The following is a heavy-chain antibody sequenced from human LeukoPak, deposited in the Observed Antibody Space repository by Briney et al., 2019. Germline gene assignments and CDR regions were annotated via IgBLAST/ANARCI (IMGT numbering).Heavy chain of an antibody. D-gene: IGHD6-13*01. V-gene: IGHV1-8*01. Sequence: GASVKVSCKASGYSFTSHDINWVRQATGQGLEWMGWMNPNSGNTGYAQKFQDGVTMTRNTSISTAYLELSSLGSEDTATYHCASALKRGSAGTLIDHWGQGTLVTVSS. CDR1: GYSFTSHD. CDR2: MNPNSGNT. J-gene: IGHJ4*02. CDR3: ASALKRGSAGTLIDH.